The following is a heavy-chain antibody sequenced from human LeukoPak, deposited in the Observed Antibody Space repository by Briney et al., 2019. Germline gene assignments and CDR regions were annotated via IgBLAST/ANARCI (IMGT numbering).Heavy chain of an antibody. CDR2: IYYSGST. D-gene: IGHD7-27*01. CDR1: GDSISSYY. CDR3: AGLTWGFWFDP. J-gene: IGHJ5*02. V-gene: IGHV4-59*08. Sequence: SETLSLTCTVSGDSISSYYWSWIRQPPGKGLEWIGYIYYSGSTNYNPSLKSRVTISVDTSKNQFSLKLSSVTAADTAVYYCAGLTWGFWFDPWGQGTLVTVSS.